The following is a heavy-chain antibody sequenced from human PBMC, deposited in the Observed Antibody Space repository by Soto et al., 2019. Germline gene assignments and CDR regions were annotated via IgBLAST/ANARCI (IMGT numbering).Heavy chain of an antibody. J-gene: IGHJ4*02. CDR2: IYSGGST. Sequence: EVQLVESGGGLIQPGGSLRLSCAASGFTVSSNYMSWVRQAPGKGLEWVSVIYSGGSTYYADSVKGRFTISRDNSRNTLYLQMNSLRAEDTAVYYCARDSPHEMATPYYFDYWGQGTLVTVSS. V-gene: IGHV3-53*01. D-gene: IGHD5-12*01. CDR1: GFTVSSNY. CDR3: ARDSPHEMATPYYFDY.